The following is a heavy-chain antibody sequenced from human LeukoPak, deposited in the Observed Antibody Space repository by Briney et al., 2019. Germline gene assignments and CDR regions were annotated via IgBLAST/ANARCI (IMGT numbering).Heavy chain of an antibody. D-gene: IGHD3-3*01. Sequence: GASVKVSCKASGYTFTGYYTHWVRQAPGQGLEWMGWINPNSGGTNYAQKFQGRVTMTRDTSISTAYMELSRLRSDDTAVYYCARGFSGLRFLEWSIISSGFDYWGQGTLVTVSS. J-gene: IGHJ4*02. CDR2: INPNSGGT. CDR3: ARGFSGLRFLEWSIISSGFDY. V-gene: IGHV1-2*02. CDR1: GYTFTGYY.